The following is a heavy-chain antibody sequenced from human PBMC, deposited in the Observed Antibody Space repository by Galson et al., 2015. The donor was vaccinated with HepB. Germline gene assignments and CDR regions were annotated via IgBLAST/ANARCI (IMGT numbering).Heavy chain of an antibody. CDR2: IIPIFGTA. J-gene: IGHJ4*02. D-gene: IGHD3-16*02. CDR1: GGTFSSYA. CDR3: AQQPGLSTPYFDY. Sequence: SVKVSCKASGGTFSSYAISWVRQAPGQGLEWMGGIIPIFGTANYAQKFQGRVTITADESTSTAYMELSSLRSEDTAVYYCAQQPGLSTPYFDYWGQGTLVTVSS. V-gene: IGHV1-69*13.